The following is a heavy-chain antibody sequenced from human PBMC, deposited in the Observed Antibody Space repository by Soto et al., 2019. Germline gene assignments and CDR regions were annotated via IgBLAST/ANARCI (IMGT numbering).Heavy chain of an antibody. J-gene: IGHJ2*01. D-gene: IGHD2-2*02. CDR3: ARDFTDIVVVPAAIPSWYFDL. Sequence: EASVKVSCKASGYTFTSYGISWVRQAPGQGLEWMGWISAYNGNTNYAQKLQGRVTMTTDTSTSTAYMELRSLRSDDTAVYYCARDFTDIVVVPAAIPSWYFDLWGRGTLVTVSS. V-gene: IGHV1-18*01. CDR2: ISAYNGNT. CDR1: GYTFTSYG.